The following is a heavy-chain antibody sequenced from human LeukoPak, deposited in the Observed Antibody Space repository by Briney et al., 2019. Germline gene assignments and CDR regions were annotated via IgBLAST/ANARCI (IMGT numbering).Heavy chain of an antibody. V-gene: IGHV3-23*01. CDR3: ATPGPYYDSSGYYF. CDR1: GFTFSSYA. J-gene: IGHJ4*02. CDR2: ISGSGGST. D-gene: IGHD3-22*01. Sequence: GGSPRLSCAASGFTFSSYAMSWVRQAPGKGLEWVSAISGSGGSTYYADSVKGRFTISRDNSKNTLYLQMNSPRAEDTAVYYCATPGPYYDSSGYYFGGQGTLVTVSS.